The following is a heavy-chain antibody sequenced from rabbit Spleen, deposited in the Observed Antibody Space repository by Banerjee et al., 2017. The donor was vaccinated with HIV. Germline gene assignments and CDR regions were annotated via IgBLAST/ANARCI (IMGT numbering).Heavy chain of an antibody. J-gene: IGHJ4*01. V-gene: IGHV1S40*01. Sequence: QSLEESGGDLVKPGSSLALTCTASGFSFSSSYYMCWVRQAPGKGLECIACIYGGSSTSTYYANWAKGRFTISKTSSTTVTLQMTSLTAADTATYFCARGSSSSGYSSELWGQGTLVTVS. D-gene: IGHD1-1*01. CDR3: ARGSSSSGYSSEL. CDR2: IYGGSSTST. CDR1: GFSFSSSYY.